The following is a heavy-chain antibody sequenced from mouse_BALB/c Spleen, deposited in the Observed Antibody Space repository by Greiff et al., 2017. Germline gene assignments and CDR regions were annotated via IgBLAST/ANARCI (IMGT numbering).Heavy chain of an antibody. Sequence: EVQLQQSGGGLVQPGGSLKLSCAASGFTFSSYGMSWVRQTPDKRLELVATINSNGGSTYYPDSVKGRFTISRDNAKNTLYLQMSSLKSEDTAMYYCARADYYGSSLRGFAYWGQGTLVTVSA. V-gene: IGHV5-6-3*01. J-gene: IGHJ3*01. CDR3: ARADYYGSSLRGFAY. CDR2: INSNGGST. CDR1: GFTFSSYG. D-gene: IGHD1-1*01.